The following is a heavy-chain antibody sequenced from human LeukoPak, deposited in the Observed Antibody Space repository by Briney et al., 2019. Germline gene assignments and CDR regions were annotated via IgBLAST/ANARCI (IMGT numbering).Heavy chain of an antibody. Sequence: TGGSLRLSCAASGFTVSSNYMSWVRQAPGKGLEWVSVIYSGGSTYYADSVKGRFTISRDNSKNTLYLQMNSLRAEDTAVYYCAREPVPAATGDYWGQGTLVTASS. D-gene: IGHD2-2*01. CDR2: IYSGGST. CDR3: AREPVPAATGDY. J-gene: IGHJ4*02. V-gene: IGHV3-66*01. CDR1: GFTVSSNY.